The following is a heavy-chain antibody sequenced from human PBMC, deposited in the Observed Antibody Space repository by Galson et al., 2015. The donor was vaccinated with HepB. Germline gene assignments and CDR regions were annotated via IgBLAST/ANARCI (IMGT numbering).Heavy chain of an antibody. CDR1: GFIFGNYA. Sequence: SLRLSCAASGFIFGNYAMSWVRQAPGKGLEWVSAISGGGETTYYAESVKGRFTFSRDNSKNTLYLQMNSLRAEDTAVYYCAKDQVAYNGQHDAFDVWGQGTMVTVSS. J-gene: IGHJ3*01. CDR2: ISGGGETT. CDR3: AKDQVAYNGQHDAFDV. D-gene: IGHD3-10*01. V-gene: IGHV3-23*01.